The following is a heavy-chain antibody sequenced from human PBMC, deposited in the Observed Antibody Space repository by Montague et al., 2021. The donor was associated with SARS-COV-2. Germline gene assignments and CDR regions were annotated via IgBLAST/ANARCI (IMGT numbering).Heavy chain of an antibody. CDR1: GDSVSSNSAT. Sequence: CAISGDSVSSNSATWHWIRQSPSRGLEWLGRTYYRSRWSNDYAVSVRSRIIINPDTSTNQFSLQLSSVTPEDTAVYFCARVRWAVGVSFDYWGQGTLVTVSS. J-gene: IGHJ4*02. CDR3: ARVRWAVGVSFDY. D-gene: IGHD6-19*01. V-gene: IGHV6-1*01. CDR2: TYYRSRWSN.